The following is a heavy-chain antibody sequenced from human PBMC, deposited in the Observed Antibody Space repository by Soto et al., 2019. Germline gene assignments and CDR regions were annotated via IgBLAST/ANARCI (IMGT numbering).Heavy chain of an antibody. CDR3: ARHPEYSSSLLGTLGAFDI. Sequence: SETLSLTCTVSGGSISSSSYYWGWIRQPPGKGLEWIGSIYYSGSTYYNPSLKSRVTISVDTSKNQFSLKLSSVTAADTAVYYCARHPEYSSSLLGTLGAFDIWGQGTMVTVSS. CDR1: GGSISSSSYY. D-gene: IGHD6-6*01. J-gene: IGHJ3*02. CDR2: IYYSGST. V-gene: IGHV4-39*01.